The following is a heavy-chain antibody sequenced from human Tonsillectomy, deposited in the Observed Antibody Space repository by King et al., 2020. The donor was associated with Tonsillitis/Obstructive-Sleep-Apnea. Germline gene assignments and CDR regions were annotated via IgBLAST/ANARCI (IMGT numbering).Heavy chain of an antibody. CDR2: IDPSDSYT. CDR1: GYIFTNYW. CDR3: ARSAYSNGSSDYYYNMDV. J-gene: IGHJ6*02. D-gene: IGHD5-18*01. Sequence: VQLVESGAEVKKPGESLRISCKGSGYIFTNYWINWVRQMPGKGLEWMGTIDPSDSYTNYSPSFQGHVSISADKSITTAYMQWSSLKASDTAMYYRARSAYSNGSSDYYYNMDVWGQGTTVTVSS. V-gene: IGHV5-10-1*03.